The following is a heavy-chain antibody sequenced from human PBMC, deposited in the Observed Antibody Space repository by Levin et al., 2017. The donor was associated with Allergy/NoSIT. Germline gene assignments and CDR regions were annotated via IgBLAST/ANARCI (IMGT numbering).Heavy chain of an antibody. D-gene: IGHD3-16*01. Sequence: GESLKISCAASGFTFSSYAMSWVRQAPGKGLEWVSAISGSGGSTYYADSVKGRFTISRDNSKNTLYLQMNSLRAEDTAVYYCAKDEGIMITFGGVHWGQGTLVTVSS. CDR3: AKDEGIMITFGGVH. CDR2: ISGSGGST. V-gene: IGHV3-23*01. J-gene: IGHJ4*02. CDR1: GFTFSSYA.